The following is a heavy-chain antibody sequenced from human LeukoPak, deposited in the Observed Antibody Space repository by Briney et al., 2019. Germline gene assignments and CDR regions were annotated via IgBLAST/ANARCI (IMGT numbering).Heavy chain of an antibody. CDR1: GYTFTSHG. V-gene: IGHV1-18*01. CDR2: ISGYNGET. D-gene: IGHD5-12*01. J-gene: IGHJ4*02. CDR3: ARGGYDPDFDY. Sequence: GASVKVSCKTSGYTFTSHGISWVRRAPGQGLEWMGWISGYNGETSYAQNFQGRVTMTTDTSTSTVYMELRGLRSDDTAVYYCARGGYDPDFDYWGQGTLVTVSS.